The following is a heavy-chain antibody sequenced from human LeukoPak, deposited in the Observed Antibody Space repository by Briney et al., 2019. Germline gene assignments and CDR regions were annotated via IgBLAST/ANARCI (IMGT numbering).Heavy chain of an antibody. V-gene: IGHV3-30-3*01. CDR2: ISYDGSNK. CDR1: GFTFSSYA. J-gene: IGHJ4*02. CDR3: AKDGLYYDFWSGPQYFDY. D-gene: IGHD3-3*01. Sequence: GGSLRLSCAASGFTFSSYAMHWVRQAPGKGLEWVAVISYDGSNKYYADPVKGRFTISRDNSKNTLYLQMNSLRAEDTAVYYCAKDGLYYDFWSGPQYFDYWGQGTLVTVSS.